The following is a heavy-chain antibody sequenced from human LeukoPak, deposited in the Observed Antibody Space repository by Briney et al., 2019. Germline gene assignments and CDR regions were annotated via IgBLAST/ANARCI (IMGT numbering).Heavy chain of an antibody. V-gene: IGHV4-34*01. D-gene: IGHD1-20*01. CDR2: INHSGST. CDR3: ARGNWNDVEAYYFDY. J-gene: IGHJ4*02. CDR1: GGSFSGYY. Sequence: PSETLSLTCAVYGGSFSGYYWSWIRQPPGKGLKWIGEINHSGSTNYNPSLKSRVTISVDTSKNQFSLKLSSVTAADTAVYYCARGNWNDVEAYYFDYWGQGTLVTVSS.